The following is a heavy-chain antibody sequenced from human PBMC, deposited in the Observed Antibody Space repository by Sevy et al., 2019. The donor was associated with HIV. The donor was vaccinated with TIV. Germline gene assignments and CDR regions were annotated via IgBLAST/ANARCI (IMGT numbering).Heavy chain of an antibody. CDR1: GGSFSGYY. J-gene: IGHJ3*02. CDR2: INHSGST. Sequence: SETLSLTCAVYGGSFSGYYWSWFRQPPGKGLEWIGEINHSGSTNYNPSLKSRVTISMGTSKNQFSLKLSSVTAADTAVYYCARHCSSTNCSHSFDIWGQGTMVTVSS. V-gene: IGHV4-34*01. D-gene: IGHD2-2*01. CDR3: ARHCSSTNCSHSFDI.